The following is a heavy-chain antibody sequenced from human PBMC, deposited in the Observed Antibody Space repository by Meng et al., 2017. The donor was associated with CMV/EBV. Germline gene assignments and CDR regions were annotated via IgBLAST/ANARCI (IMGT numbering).Heavy chain of an antibody. Sequence: QVQREQWGAGLLQPSATLSRTLAVYGGSFSGYYWSLIRQPPRKGREWIGEINHSGSTNYNPSLKSRATISVDTSKNQFSLKMSSVTAADTAVYYCARGFPSWRKPAYYFDYWGQGTLVTVSS. CDR1: GGSFSGYY. V-gene: IGHV4-34*01. D-gene: IGHD2-2*01. CDR2: INHSGST. J-gene: IGHJ4*02. CDR3: ARGFPSWRKPAYYFDY.